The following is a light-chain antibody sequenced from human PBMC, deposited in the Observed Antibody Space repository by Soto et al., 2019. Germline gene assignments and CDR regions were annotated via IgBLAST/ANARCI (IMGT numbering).Light chain of an antibody. Sequence: DIQMTQSPSTLSASAGDIVTISCRASQSIASWLAWYQQKAGKAPNLLIYDASSLESGVPSRFSGSGSGTDFTLTISSLQPEDFATYYCQQGYSTPYTFGQGTKVDIK. J-gene: IGKJ2*01. CDR3: QQGYSTPYT. CDR2: DAS. CDR1: QSIASW. V-gene: IGKV1-5*01.